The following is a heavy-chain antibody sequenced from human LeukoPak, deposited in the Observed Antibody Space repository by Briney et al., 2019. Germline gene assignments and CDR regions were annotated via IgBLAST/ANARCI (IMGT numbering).Heavy chain of an antibody. J-gene: IGHJ3*02. Sequence: ASVKVSCKASGYTFTSYGIGWVRQAPGQGLEWMGWISAYNGNTNYAQKLQGRVTMTTDTSTSTAYMELRSLRSDDTAVYYCARDGYDDYPDAFDIWGQGTMVTVSS. V-gene: IGHV1-18*01. CDR2: ISAYNGNT. CDR3: ARDGYDDYPDAFDI. CDR1: GYTFTSYG. D-gene: IGHD3-22*01.